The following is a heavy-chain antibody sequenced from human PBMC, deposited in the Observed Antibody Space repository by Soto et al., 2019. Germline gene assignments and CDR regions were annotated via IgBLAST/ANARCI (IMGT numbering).Heavy chain of an antibody. Sequence: EVHLVESGGGLVQPGGSLRLSCAASGFIFSSYAMHWVRQAPGKGLEYVSAINPNGDRTYYANSVKGRFTISRDNSKRTLYLQMGSLRTEDMAVYYCASAGSGYDHWGQGTLVTVSS. CDR2: INPNGDRT. V-gene: IGHV3-64*01. J-gene: IGHJ5*02. CDR3: ASAGSGYDH. D-gene: IGHD5-12*01. CDR1: GFIFSSYA.